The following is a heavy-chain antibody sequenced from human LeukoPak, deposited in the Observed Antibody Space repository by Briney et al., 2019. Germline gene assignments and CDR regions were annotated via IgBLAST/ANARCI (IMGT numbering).Heavy chain of an antibody. CDR1: GDSISSYY. Sequence: PSETLSLTCAVSGDSISSYYWSWIRQPPGKGLEWIGYIYSSGTTNYNPSFKSRVTISVDTSKNQFSLKLSSMTAADTAVYYCARRRSFYGMDVWGQGTTVTVSS. J-gene: IGHJ6*02. CDR2: IYSSGTT. D-gene: IGHD6-13*01. V-gene: IGHV4-59*08. CDR3: ARRRSFYGMDV.